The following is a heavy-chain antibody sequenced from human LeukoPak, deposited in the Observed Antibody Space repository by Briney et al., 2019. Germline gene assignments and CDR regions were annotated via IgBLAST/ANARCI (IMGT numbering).Heavy chain of an antibody. V-gene: IGHV1-69*13. CDR2: IIPIFGTA. J-gene: IGHJ3*02. Sequence: GASVKVSCKASGGTFSSYAISWVRQAPGQGLEWMGGIIPIFGTANYAQKFQGGVTITADESTSTAYMELSSLRSEDTAVYYCARDRPTPDLPAATFDAFDIWGQGTMVTVSS. D-gene: IGHD2-2*01. CDR1: GGTFSSYA. CDR3: ARDRPTPDLPAATFDAFDI.